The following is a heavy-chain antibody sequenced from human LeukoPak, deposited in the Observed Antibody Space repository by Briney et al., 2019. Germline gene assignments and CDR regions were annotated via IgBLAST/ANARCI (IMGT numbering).Heavy chain of an antibody. Sequence: GGSLRLSCAASGFTFSSYGMHWVRQAPGKGLEWEGFIRSKAYGGTTEYAASVKGRFTISRDNSKSIAYLQTNSLKTEDTAVYYCTSDNWNDWPVLDYWGQGTLVTVSS. CDR2: IRSKAYGGTT. V-gene: IGHV3-49*04. D-gene: IGHD1-20*01. J-gene: IGHJ4*02. CDR1: GFTFSSYG. CDR3: TSDNWNDWPVLDY.